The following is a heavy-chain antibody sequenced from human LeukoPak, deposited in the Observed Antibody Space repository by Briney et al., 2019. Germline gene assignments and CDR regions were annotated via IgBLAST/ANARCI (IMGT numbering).Heavy chain of an antibody. CDR3: TRGDSSGYYNPTDH. CDR2: IRSKAYGGTT. V-gene: IGHV3-49*04. Sequence: GGSLRLSCSASGFTFGDYAMSWVRQAPGKGLKWVGFIRSKAYGGTTEYAASVKGRFTISRDDSKSIAYLQMNSLKTEDTAVYYCTRGDSSGYYNPTDHWGQGTLVTVSS. D-gene: IGHD3-22*01. J-gene: IGHJ4*02. CDR1: GFTFGDYA.